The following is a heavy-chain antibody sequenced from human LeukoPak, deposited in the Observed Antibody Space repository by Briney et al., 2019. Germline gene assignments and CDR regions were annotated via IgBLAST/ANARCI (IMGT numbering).Heavy chain of an antibody. CDR3: ARDSCGATVRYYFDY. CDR2: ISYDGSNK. Sequence: GRSLRLSCAASGFTFSSYAMHWVRQAPGKGLEWVAVISYDGSNKYYADSVKGRFTISRDNSKNTLYLQMNSLRAEDTAVYYCARDSCGATVRYYFDYWGQGTLVTVSS. D-gene: IGHD4-11*01. V-gene: IGHV3-30-3*01. CDR1: GFTFSSYA. J-gene: IGHJ4*02.